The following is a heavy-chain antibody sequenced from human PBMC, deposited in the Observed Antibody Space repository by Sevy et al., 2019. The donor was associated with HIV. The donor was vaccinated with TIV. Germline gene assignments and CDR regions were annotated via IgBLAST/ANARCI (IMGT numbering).Heavy chain of an antibody. V-gene: IGHV3-23*01. CDR3: AGAGMGAKGFDY. D-gene: IGHD1-26*01. J-gene: IGHJ4*02. Sequence: GGSLRLSCAASGFIFSSYVMSWVRQAPGKGLEWVSAISGSGGSTHYADSVKGRFTISRDNFKNTLYLQMNSLRAEDTAVYYCAGAGMGAKGFDYWGQGTLVTVSS. CDR1: GFIFSSYV. CDR2: ISGSGGST.